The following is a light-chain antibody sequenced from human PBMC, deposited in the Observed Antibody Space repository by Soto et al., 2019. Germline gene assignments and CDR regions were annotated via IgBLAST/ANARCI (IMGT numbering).Light chain of an antibody. Sequence: DVQRTRSPTSLSPSVGGTVTIIGRPSQSISTYLNWYQVKPGKAPNLVIYVASTLPSGAPSRFSGSGSGTDFTLTISILQSEDVATYYCQQSYSIPLTFGGGTKVDIK. CDR2: VAS. CDR1: QSISTY. J-gene: IGKJ4*02. CDR3: QQSYSIPLT. V-gene: IGKV1-39*01.